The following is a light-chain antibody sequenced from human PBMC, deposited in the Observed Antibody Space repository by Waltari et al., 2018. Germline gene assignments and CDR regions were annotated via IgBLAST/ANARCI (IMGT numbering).Light chain of an antibody. CDR2: QDS. CDR3: QAWDSSTGI. Sequence: SYELTQSASVSVSPGQTASITCSGDKLGDKYASWYQQKQGQSPVLVMYQDSKRPSGIPERFSGSNSGNTATLTISGTQAMDEADYYCQAWDSSTGIFGGGTKLTVL. V-gene: IGLV3-1*01. J-gene: IGLJ2*01. CDR1: KLGDKY.